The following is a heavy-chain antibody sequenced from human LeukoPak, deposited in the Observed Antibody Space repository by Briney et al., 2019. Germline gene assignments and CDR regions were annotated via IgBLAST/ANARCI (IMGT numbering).Heavy chain of an antibody. Sequence: GGSLRLSCAASGFSLSTHSVNWVRQTPGKGLEWLSYISLSGTIHYADSVKGRFTISRDNGRNSLFLQMNRLRVGDTGVYFCATAPHGAPDYIDVWGRGTTVSVSS. D-gene: IGHD3-16*01. CDR3: ATAPHGAPDYIDV. J-gene: IGHJ6*03. V-gene: IGHV3-48*01. CDR1: GFSLSTHS. CDR2: ISLSGTI.